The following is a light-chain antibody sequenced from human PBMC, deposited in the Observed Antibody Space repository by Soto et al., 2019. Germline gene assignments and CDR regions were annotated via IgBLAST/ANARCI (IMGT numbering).Light chain of an antibody. CDR3: QQYYNPPRT. J-gene: IGKJ1*01. CDR1: QSVLYSSNNKNY. Sequence: DIVMTQSPDSLSVSLGERATINFKSSQSVLYSSNNKNYLAWYQQKPGQPPKLLIYWASTRESGVPDRFSGSGSGTDFTLTISSLQAEDVAVYYCQQYYNPPRTFGQGTKVDIK. CDR2: WAS. V-gene: IGKV4-1*01.